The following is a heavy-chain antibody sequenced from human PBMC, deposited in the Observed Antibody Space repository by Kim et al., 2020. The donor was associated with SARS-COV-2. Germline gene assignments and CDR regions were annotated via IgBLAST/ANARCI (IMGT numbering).Heavy chain of an antibody. CDR1: GFTFSSRA. D-gene: IGHD6-19*01. J-gene: IGHJ4*02. CDR2: INNGGNS. CDR3: AKDHPSRGWPTFDS. V-gene: IGHV3-23*01. Sequence: GGSLRLSCVASGFTFSSRAMSWVRQTPGKGLEWVASINNGGNSDYSDSVKGRFTVSRDITKASLYIQMNSLRAEDTALYYCAKDHPSRGWPTFDSWGQGTLVTVSS.